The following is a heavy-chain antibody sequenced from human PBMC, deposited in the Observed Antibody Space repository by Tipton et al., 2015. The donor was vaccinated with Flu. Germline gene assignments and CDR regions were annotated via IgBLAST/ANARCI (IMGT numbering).Heavy chain of an antibody. D-gene: IGHD6-13*01. CDR3: ASGPTAWYGYFNF. V-gene: IGHV3-74*01. J-gene: IGHJ4*01. CDR1: GFTFSNRW. Sequence: SLRLSCAASGFTFSNRWMYWVRQGPGKGLVWVARISLDGGVRDFADSVRGRFTISRDNARNTLYLEMNSLRDEDTAAYYCASGPTAWYGYFNFWGHGTLVTFSS. CDR2: ISLDGGVR.